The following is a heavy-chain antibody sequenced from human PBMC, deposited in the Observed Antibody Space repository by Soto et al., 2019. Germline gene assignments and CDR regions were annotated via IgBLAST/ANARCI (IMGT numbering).Heavy chain of an antibody. V-gene: IGHV1-18*01. CDR3: ARDLVEIPKGHATPSHDYYMGF. D-gene: IGHD2-8*02. Sequence: ASVKVCCEASGYTFNNYGISWVRQASGHGLEWMGWISAYHAHTHYAQKRHTRVTTTTHTSTSTAYMELRSLRSDDTAVYYCARDLVEIPKGHATPSHDYYMGFWDKGSTVTISS. CDR1: GYTFNNYG. CDR2: ISAYHAHT. J-gene: IGHJ6*03.